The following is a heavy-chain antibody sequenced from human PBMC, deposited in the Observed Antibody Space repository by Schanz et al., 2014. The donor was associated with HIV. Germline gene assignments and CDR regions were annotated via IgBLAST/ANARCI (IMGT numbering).Heavy chain of an antibody. V-gene: IGHV3-30*19. Sequence: QVQLVESGGGVVQPGRSLRLSCAASGFTFSSYGMHWVRQAPGKGLEWVAGISYDGRNKYYADSVKGRVTISRDNSKNTLFLQMNSLRAEDTAVYYCAKALRDHYDATGYYRYWGQGILVTVSA. CDR2: ISYDGRNK. D-gene: IGHD3-22*01. J-gene: IGHJ4*02. CDR3: AKALRDHYDATGYYRY. CDR1: GFTFSSYG.